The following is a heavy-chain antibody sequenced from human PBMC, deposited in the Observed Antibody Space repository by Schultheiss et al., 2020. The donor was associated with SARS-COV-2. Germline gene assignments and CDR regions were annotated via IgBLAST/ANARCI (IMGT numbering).Heavy chain of an antibody. CDR1: GGSISSGGYY. CDR3: ARGIRVARDY. Sequence: LRLSCTVSGGSISSGGYYWSWIRQHPGKGLEWIGYIYYSGSTYYNPSLKSRVTISVDTSKNQFSLKLSSVTAEDTAVYYCARGIRVARDYWGQGTLVTVSS. V-gene: IGHV4-31*03. J-gene: IGHJ4*02. CDR2: IYYSGST.